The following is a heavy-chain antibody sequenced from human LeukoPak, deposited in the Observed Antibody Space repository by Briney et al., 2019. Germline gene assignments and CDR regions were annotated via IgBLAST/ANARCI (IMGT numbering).Heavy chain of an antibody. CDR3: ARGISTRWELLGASDI. Sequence: GGSLRLSCAASGFTFSRYGMHWVRQAPGKGLEWVAFIRYDGSNKYYADSVKGLFTISRDNSKKPLYLQMNSLRAEDRAVYYCARGISTRWELLGASDIWGHGTMVTVSS. D-gene: IGHD1-26*01. CDR1: GFTFSRYG. V-gene: IGHV3-30*02. J-gene: IGHJ3*02. CDR2: IRYDGSNK.